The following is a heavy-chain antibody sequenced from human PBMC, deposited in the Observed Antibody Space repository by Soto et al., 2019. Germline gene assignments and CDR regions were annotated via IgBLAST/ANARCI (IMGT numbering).Heavy chain of an antibody. Sequence: SETLSLTCSVSGGSISNPIYYWAWIRQPPGKGLEWIGSIFYSGSAYYKPSLKSRVTMSVDTSQNQFSLKLSSVNAADTAVYYFAGRTSLTSVEIFSGGLSGYNWVDPWGRGTLVTVSS. D-gene: IGHD3-3*01. CDR1: GGSISNPIYY. V-gene: IGHV4-39*01. CDR2: IFYSGSA. CDR3: AGRTSLTSVEIFSGGLSGYNWVDP. J-gene: IGHJ5*01.